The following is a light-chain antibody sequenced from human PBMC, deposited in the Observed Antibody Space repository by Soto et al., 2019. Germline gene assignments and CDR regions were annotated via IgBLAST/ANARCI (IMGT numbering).Light chain of an antibody. CDR2: DTS. Sequence: EIVLTQSPGTLSLSPGERATLSCRASQSLSSRSLAWYQQKPGQAPRLLIYDTSSRATDIPDRFTGSGSGTDFTLTISRLEPEDFEGYYCHQYIMSPYTFGQGTKLEIK. V-gene: IGKV3-20*01. CDR3: HQYIMSPYT. CDR1: QSLSSRS. J-gene: IGKJ2*01.